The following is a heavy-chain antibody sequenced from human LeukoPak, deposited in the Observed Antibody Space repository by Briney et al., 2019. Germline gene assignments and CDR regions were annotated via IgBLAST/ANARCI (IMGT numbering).Heavy chain of an antibody. CDR3: AKDGREWPRSLDY. CDR1: GFTFSSYA. V-gene: IGHV3-23*01. CDR2: ISGGGGST. Sequence: PGGSLRLSCAASGFTFSSYAMSWVRQAPGKGLEWVSGISGGGGSTYYADSVKGRFTISRDSSKNTLYLQMNSLRAEDTAVYYCAKDGREWPRSLDYWGQGTLVTVSS. D-gene: IGHD5-12*01. J-gene: IGHJ4*02.